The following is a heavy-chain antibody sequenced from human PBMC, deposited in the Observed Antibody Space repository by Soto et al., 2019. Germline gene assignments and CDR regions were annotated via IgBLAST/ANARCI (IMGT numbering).Heavy chain of an antibody. Sequence: SETLSLTCTVSGGSISSGGYYWSWIRQHPGKGLEWIGYIYYSGSTYYNPSLKSRVTISVDTSKNQFSLKLSSVTAVDTAVYYCARGSPIYYDSSGYYSWGGPIGMIDYWGQGTLVTVSS. CDR3: ARGSPIYYDSSGYYSWGGPIGMIDY. CDR2: IYYSGST. D-gene: IGHD3-22*01. V-gene: IGHV4-31*03. J-gene: IGHJ4*02. CDR1: GGSISSGGYY.